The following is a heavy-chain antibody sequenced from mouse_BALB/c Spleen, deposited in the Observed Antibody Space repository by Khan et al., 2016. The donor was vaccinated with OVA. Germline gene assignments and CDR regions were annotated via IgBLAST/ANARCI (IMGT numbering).Heavy chain of an antibody. J-gene: IGHJ3*01. CDR1: GYTFTDYV. V-gene: IGHV1-77*01. CDR2: IYPGSGST. CDR3: AKNYASWFAY. Sequence: QVQLQQSGPELVKPGASVKMSCKASGYTFTDYVINWVKQRTGQGLEWIGEIYPGSGSTYYNEKFKGKATLTADKSSNTAYMHLSSLTSEDSAFYFCAKNYASWFAYWGQGTLVTVSA.